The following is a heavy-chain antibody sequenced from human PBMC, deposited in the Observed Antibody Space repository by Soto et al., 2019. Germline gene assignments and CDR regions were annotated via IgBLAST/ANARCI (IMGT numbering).Heavy chain of an antibody. CDR1: GLGFTDNK. CDR3: TTRTD. CDR2: IQKTADGGAT. V-gene: IGHV3-15*01. J-gene: IGHJ4*02. Sequence: EVQLVESGGDLVKPGGSLRLSCAASGLGFTDNKMTWIRQAPGKGLERVGRIQKTADGGATDYAAPVKGRFTISRDDSKNTLYLQMNSLKTEDTSVYYCTTRTDWGQGTLVTVSS.